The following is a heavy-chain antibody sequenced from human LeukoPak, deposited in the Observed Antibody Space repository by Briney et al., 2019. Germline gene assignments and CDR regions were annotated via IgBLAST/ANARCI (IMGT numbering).Heavy chain of an antibody. CDR1: RYTFTSYD. CDR2: MNPNSGNT. CDR3: ARGGVDDSSGYSVDY. V-gene: IGHV1-8*01. Sequence: ASVKVSCRACRYTFTSYDINWVRQATGQGLEWMGWMNPNSGNTGYAQKFQGRVTMTRNTSISTAYMELSSLRSEDTAVYYCARGGVDDSSGYSVDYWGQGTLVTVSS. J-gene: IGHJ4*02. D-gene: IGHD3-22*01.